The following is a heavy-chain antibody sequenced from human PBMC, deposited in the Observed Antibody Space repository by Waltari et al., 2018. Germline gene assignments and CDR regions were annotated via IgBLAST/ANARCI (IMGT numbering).Heavy chain of an antibody. J-gene: IGHJ4*02. V-gene: IGHV4-59*08. CDR1: GGSISSYY. Sequence: QVQLQESGPGLVKPSETLSLTCTVSGGSISSYYWSWIRQPPGKGLEWIGYIYYSGSTNYTPSLKSRVTISVDTSKNQFSLKLSSVTAADTAVYYCARLGYSYGYDYWGQGTLVTGSS. D-gene: IGHD5-18*01. CDR2: IYYSGST. CDR3: ARLGYSYGYDY.